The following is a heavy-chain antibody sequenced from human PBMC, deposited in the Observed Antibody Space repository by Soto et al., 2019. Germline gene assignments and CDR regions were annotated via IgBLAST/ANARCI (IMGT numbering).Heavy chain of an antibody. CDR2: IIPIFGTA. D-gene: IGHD6-13*01. CDR1: GGTFSSSA. V-gene: IGHV1-69*06. J-gene: IGHJ6*02. CDR3: ARDIGSSWYVNYYYGMDV. Sequence: SVKVSCKASGGTFSSSAISWLRQAPGQGLEWMGGIIPIFGTANYAQKFQGRVTITADKSTSTAYMELSSLRSEDTAVYYCARDIGSSWYVNYYYGMDVWGQGTTVTVSS.